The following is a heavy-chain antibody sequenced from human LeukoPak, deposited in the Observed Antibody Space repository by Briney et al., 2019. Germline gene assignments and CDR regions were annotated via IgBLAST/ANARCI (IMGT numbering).Heavy chain of an antibody. CDR3: ARFIAAPYYFDY. CDR2: ISSSRSYI. Sequence: GGSLRLSCAASGFTFSIYSMIWVRHAPGKGLEWVSFISSSRSYIYYADSVKGRFTISRDNAKNSLYLQMNSLRTEDTSVYYCARFIAAPYYFDYWGRGTLVTVSS. V-gene: IGHV3-21*01. J-gene: IGHJ4*02. CDR1: GFTFSIYS. D-gene: IGHD6-13*01.